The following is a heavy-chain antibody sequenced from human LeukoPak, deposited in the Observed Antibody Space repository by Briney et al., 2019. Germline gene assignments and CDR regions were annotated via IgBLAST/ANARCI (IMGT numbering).Heavy chain of an antibody. V-gene: IGHV4-59*01. CDR2: ISNSGST. Sequence: SETLSLTCTVSGGSISSYYWTWIRQPPGEGLEWIGYISNSGSTNYNPSLKSRVTISVDTSKNQLSLKLSSVTAADTAVYHCVRLQPNTGEWAFDIWGQGTMVSVSS. J-gene: IGHJ3*02. CDR1: GGSISSYY. CDR3: VRLQPNTGEWAFDI. D-gene: IGHD1-1*01.